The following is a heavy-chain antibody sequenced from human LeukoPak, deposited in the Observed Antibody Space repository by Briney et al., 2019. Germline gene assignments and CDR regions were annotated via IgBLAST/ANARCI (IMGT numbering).Heavy chain of an antibody. V-gene: IGHV4-61*02. CDR3: ARGSGELLPGWGAFDI. J-gene: IGHJ3*02. CDR2: IYTSGNT. CDR1: GGSISSGSYY. Sequence: PSQTLSLTCTVSGGSISSGSYYWRWIRQPAGKGLEWIMRIYTSGNTNYNPSLKSRVTISVDTSKNQFSLKLSSVTAADTAVYYCARGSGELLPGWGAFDIWGQGTMVTVSS. D-gene: IGHD1-7*01.